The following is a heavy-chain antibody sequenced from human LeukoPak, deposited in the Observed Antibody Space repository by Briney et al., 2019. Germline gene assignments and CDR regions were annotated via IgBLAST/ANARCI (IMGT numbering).Heavy chain of an antibody. D-gene: IGHD5-18*01. CDR1: GGSISSYY. CDR2: IYYSGST. J-gene: IGHJ5*02. CDR3: ARYSYGFSWFDP. Sequence: PSETLSLTCTVSGGSISSYYWSWIRQPPGKGLEWIGYIYYSGSTNYNPSLKSRVTISVDTSKNQFSLKLSSVTAADTAVYYCARYSYGFSWFDPWGQGTLVTVSS. V-gene: IGHV4-59*01.